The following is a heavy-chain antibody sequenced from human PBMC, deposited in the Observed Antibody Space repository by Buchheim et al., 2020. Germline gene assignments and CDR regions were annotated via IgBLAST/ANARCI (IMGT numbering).Heavy chain of an antibody. CDR2: IYYSGST. D-gene: IGHD3-16*02. Sequence: QLQLQESGPGLVKPSETLSLTCTVSGGSISSSSYYWGWIRQPPGKGLEWIGSIYYSGSTYYNPSLKSRVTISVDTSKNQFSLKLSSVTAADTAVYYCARQGPWVDDYIWGSYHIDYWGQGTL. CDR3: ARQGPWVDDYIWGSYHIDY. J-gene: IGHJ4*02. V-gene: IGHV4-39*01. CDR1: GGSISSSSYY.